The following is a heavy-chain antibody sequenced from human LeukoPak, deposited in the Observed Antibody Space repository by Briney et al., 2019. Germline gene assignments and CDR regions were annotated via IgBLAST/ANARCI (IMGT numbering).Heavy chain of an antibody. CDR2: IYYSGST. J-gene: IGHJ5*02. D-gene: IGHD1-26*01. CDR3: ARVPSGSYSNWFDP. CDR1: GGSISSHY. V-gene: IGHV4-59*11. Sequence: SETLSLTCIVSGGSISSHYWSWIRQPPGKGLEWIGYIYYSGSTNYNPSLKSRVTISVDTSKNQFSLKLSSVTAADTAVYYCARVPSGSYSNWFDPWGQGTLVTVSS.